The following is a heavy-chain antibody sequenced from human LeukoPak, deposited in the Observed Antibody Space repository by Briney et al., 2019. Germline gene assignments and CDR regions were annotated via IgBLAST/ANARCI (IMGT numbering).Heavy chain of an antibody. V-gene: IGHV4-31*03. J-gene: IGHJ5*02. CDR3: ARETILNWFDP. D-gene: IGHD1-14*01. Sequence: SETLSLTCTVSGGSISSGGYYWSWIRQHPGKGLEWIGYIYYSGSTYYNPSLKSRVTISVDTSKNQFSLKLSSEAAADTAVYYCARETILNWFDPWGQGTLVTVSS. CDR2: IYYSGST. CDR1: GGSISSGGYY.